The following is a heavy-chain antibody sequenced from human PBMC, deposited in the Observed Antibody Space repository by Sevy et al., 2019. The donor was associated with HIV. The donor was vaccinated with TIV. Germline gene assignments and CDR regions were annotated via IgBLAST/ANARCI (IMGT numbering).Heavy chain of an antibody. D-gene: IGHD5-12*01. CDR1: GYSFTSYW. V-gene: IGHV5-51*01. J-gene: IGHJ4*02. CDR3: ARRVEMATYYFDY. CDR2: IYPGDSDT. Sequence: GESLKISCKGSGYSFTSYWIGWVRQMPGKGLEWMGIIYPGDSDTRYSPSFQGQVTISADKSIGTAYLQWSSLKASDTAMYYCARRVEMATYYFDYWGQGTLVTVSS.